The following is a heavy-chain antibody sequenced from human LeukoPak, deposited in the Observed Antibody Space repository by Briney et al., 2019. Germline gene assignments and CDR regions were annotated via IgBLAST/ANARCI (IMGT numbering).Heavy chain of an antibody. CDR1: GGSIGSGDYY. Sequence: SETLSLTCTVSGGSIGSGDYYWSWIRQPPGKGLEWIGYIYYSGSTYYNPSLKSRVTISVDTSKNQFSLKLSSVTAADTAVYYCARVRVAVAGVFDYWGQGTLVTVSS. D-gene: IGHD6-19*01. J-gene: IGHJ4*02. CDR2: IYYSGST. V-gene: IGHV4-30-4*01. CDR3: ARVRVAVAGVFDY.